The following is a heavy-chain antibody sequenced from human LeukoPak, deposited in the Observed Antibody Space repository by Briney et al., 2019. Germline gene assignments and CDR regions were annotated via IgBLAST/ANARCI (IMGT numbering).Heavy chain of an antibody. Sequence: PGGSLRLSCAASGFTFSDYYMTWIRQAPGQGLVWISYVSGSDENKYYAGSVRGRFAISRDNAEKSLFLQMSNVRAEDTAVYYCARAGLGGHYIDYWGQGTLVTVSS. CDR1: GFTFSDYY. V-gene: IGHV3-11*01. J-gene: IGHJ4*02. D-gene: IGHD2-15*01. CDR2: VSGSDENK. CDR3: ARAGLGGHYIDY.